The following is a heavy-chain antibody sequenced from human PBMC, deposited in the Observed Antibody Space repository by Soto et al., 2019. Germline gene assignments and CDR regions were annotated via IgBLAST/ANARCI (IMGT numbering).Heavy chain of an antibody. J-gene: IGHJ4*02. CDR1: GVSMRTGGYY. CDR3: VTNRGFDFYDFDA. V-gene: IGHV4-31*11. D-gene: IGHD5-12*01. Sequence: QVQLQESGPGLVKPSQTLSLTCAVSGVSMRTGGYYWTWIRQDPGKGLEWIGYVYFSGTTYYNPYLKTRVTMSVDLSNNQFSLKLTSVPAAPTAVYYCVTNRGFDFYDFDAWGPGTLGTVSS. CDR2: VYFSGTT.